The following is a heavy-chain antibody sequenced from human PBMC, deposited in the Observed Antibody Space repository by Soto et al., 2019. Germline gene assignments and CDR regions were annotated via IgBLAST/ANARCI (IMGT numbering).Heavy chain of an antibody. V-gene: IGHV3-48*02. CDR3: ARDLAARAAYYYYGMDA. Sequence: LRLSCAASGFTFSSYSMNWVRQAPGKGLEWVSYISSSSSTIYYADSVKGRFTISRDNAKNSLYLQMNSLRDEDTAVYYCARDLAARAAYYYYGMDAWGQGTTVTVSS. CDR2: ISSSSSTI. CDR1: GFTFSSYS. D-gene: IGHD6-6*01. J-gene: IGHJ6*02.